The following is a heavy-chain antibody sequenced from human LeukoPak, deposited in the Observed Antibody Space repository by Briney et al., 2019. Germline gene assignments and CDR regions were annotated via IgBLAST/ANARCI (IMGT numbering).Heavy chain of an antibody. CDR2: IIPIFGTA. V-gene: IGHV1-69*05. CDR3: ARGFVSRFLEWSHPPDYYYMDV. J-gene: IGHJ6*03. CDR1: GGTFSSYA. Sequence: SVKVSCKASGGTFSSYAISWVRQAPGQGLEWMGGIIPIFGTANYAQKFQGRVTITTDESTSTAYMELSSLRSEDTAVYYCARGFVSRFLEWSHPPDYYYMDVWGKGTTVTVSS. D-gene: IGHD3-3*01.